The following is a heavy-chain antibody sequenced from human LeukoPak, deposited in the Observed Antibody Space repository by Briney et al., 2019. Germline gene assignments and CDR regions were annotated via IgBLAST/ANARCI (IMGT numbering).Heavy chain of an antibody. V-gene: IGHV4-39*07. CDR1: GGSISSSSYY. J-gene: IGHJ4*02. Sequence: SETLSLTCTVSGGSISSSSYYWGWIRQPPGKGLEWIGSIYYSGSTYYNPSLKSRVTISVDTSKNQFSLKLSSVTAADTAVYYCAREGVYTVYDYWGQGTLVTVSS. CDR2: IYYSGST. D-gene: IGHD1-14*01. CDR3: AREGVYTVYDY.